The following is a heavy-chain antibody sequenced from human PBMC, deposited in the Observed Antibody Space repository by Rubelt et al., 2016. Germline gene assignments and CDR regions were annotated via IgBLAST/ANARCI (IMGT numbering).Heavy chain of an antibody. Sequence: GFTLNNYWMHWVRQAPGKGLVWVSEIKYDGSATNYADSVKGRFTISRDSAMSTLYLQMNSLRVEDTAAYYCVRGSSGWKGVDYWGQGTLVTVSS. CDR2: IKYDGSAT. J-gene: IGHJ4*02. CDR1: GFTLNNYW. V-gene: IGHV3-74*01. D-gene: IGHD6-19*01. CDR3: VRGSSGWKGVDY.